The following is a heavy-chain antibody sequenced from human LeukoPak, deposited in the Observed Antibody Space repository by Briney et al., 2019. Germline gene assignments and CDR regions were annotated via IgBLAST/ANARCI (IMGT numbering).Heavy chain of an antibody. D-gene: IGHD6-13*01. CDR1: EFTFTSYE. CDR3: VRGVGVSRFNYLDS. Sequence: GGSLRLSCAASEFTFTSYELNWVRQAPGKGLEWVAVIWYDASNKYYADSVKGRFTISRDNSKNTLYLQMNSLRDDDTAVYYCVRGVGVSRFNYLDSWGQGTLVIVSS. CDR2: IWYDASNK. V-gene: IGHV3-33*08. J-gene: IGHJ4*02.